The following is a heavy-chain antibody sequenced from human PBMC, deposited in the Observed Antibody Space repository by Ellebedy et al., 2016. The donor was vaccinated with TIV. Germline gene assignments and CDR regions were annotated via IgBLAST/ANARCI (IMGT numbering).Heavy chain of an antibody. Sequence: GESLKISCAASGFTFSSYWMDWVRQDPGTGLVWVSRPHNDGTTTYYADSVKGRITISIDNAKHTLYLQMNSLRVDDTAVYYCVREGIAYSSGIDSWGQGTLVAVSS. J-gene: IGHJ4*02. D-gene: IGHD2-8*02. CDR2: PHNDGTTT. CDR1: GFTFSSYW. V-gene: IGHV3-74*01. CDR3: VREGIAYSSGIDS.